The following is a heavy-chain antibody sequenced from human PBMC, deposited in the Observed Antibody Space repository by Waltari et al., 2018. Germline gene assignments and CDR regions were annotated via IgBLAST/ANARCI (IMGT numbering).Heavy chain of an antibody. CDR1: GYTFTGYY. J-gene: IGHJ3*02. CDR3: AETNYYDSSGRDAFDI. CDR2: INPNRGGT. V-gene: IGHV1-2*02. Sequence: QVQLVQSGAEVKKPGASVKVSCKASGYTFTGYYMHWVRQAPGQGLEWMGGINPNRGGTNYAQKFQGGVTMTRDTSISTAYMELSRLRSDDTAVYYCAETNYYDSSGRDAFDIWGQGTMVTVSS. D-gene: IGHD3-22*01.